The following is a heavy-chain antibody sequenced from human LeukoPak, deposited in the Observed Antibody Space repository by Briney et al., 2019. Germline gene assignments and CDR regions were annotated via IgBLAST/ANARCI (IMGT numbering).Heavy chain of an antibody. J-gene: IGHJ5*02. Sequence: PGGSLRLSCAASGFTFSSYWMSWVRQAPGKGLEWVANIKQDGSVKYYVDSVKGRFTISRDNAKNSLYLQMNSLRAEDTAVYYCARILSYYYDSSGYSWFDPWGQGTLVTVSS. CDR2: IKQDGSVK. V-gene: IGHV3-7*01. CDR3: ARILSYYYDSSGYSWFDP. CDR1: GFTFSSYW. D-gene: IGHD3-22*01.